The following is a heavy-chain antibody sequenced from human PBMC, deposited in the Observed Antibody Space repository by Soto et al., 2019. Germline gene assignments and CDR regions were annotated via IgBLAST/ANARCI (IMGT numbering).Heavy chain of an antibody. CDR3: ARDDYGDYADYYYGMDV. CDR1: GYPFTSYA. J-gene: IGHJ6*01. Sequence: ASVKVSCKASGYPFTSYAMHWVRQAPGQRLEGMGWSNAGNGNTKYSQKFQGRVTITRDTSASTAYMEPSSLRSEDTAVYYCARDDYGDYADYYYGMDVWGQGTTVTVPS. V-gene: IGHV1-3*01. D-gene: IGHD4-17*01. CDR2: SNAGNGNT.